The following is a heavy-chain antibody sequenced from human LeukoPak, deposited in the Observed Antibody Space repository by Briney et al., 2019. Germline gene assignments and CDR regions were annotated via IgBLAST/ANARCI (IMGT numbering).Heavy chain of an antibody. CDR1: GFTFSSYA. D-gene: IGHD3-10*01. CDR2: ISGSGGST. J-gene: IGHJ4*02. CDR3: AKLNGGFGDFDY. V-gene: IGHV3-23*01. Sequence: GGSLRLSCVVSGFTFSSYAMNWVRQAPGKGLEWVSTISGSGGSTYYADFVKGRFTISRDNSKNTLYLQMNSLRAEDTAVYFCAKLNGGFGDFDYWGQGTLVTVSS.